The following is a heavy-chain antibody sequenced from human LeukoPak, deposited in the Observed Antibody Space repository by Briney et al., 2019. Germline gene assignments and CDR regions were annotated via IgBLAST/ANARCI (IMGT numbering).Heavy chain of an antibody. Sequence: ASVKVSCKASGYXLTSYYMHWVRQAPGQGHEWMAMINPSAGNTIFAQRFQGRVSMTRDRSTSTVDMDLSSLRSEDTAVYYCARAANYFDSSGMGAPFDYWGQGTLVTVSS. J-gene: IGHJ4*02. D-gene: IGHD3-22*01. CDR1: GYXLTSYY. CDR3: ARAANYFDSSGMGAPFDY. V-gene: IGHV1-46*01. CDR2: INPSAGNT.